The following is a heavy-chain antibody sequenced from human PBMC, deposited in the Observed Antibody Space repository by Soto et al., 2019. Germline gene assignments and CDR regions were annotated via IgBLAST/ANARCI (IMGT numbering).Heavy chain of an antibody. CDR2: IYYSGST. CDR1: GGSISSSSYY. J-gene: IGHJ6*02. D-gene: IGHD5-12*01. Sequence: QLQLKESGPGLVKPSETLSLTCTVAGGSISSSSYYWGWIRQPPGKGLEGIGSIYYSGSTYYNPALKNRVTIPVDPSNNQYSLKRSSVTAADTAVYYGARHISGYDTRSYYCGMDVWGQGTTVTVSS. V-gene: IGHV4-39*01. CDR3: ARHISGYDTRSYYCGMDV.